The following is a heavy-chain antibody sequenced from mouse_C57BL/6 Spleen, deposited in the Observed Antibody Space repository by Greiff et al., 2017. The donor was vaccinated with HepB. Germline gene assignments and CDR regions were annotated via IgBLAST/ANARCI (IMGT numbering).Heavy chain of an antibody. D-gene: IGHD1-1*01. CDR2: IDPNSGGT. CDR3: ARSDVGLSSTTVVPYDFGY. J-gene: IGHJ2*01. V-gene: IGHV1-72*01. Sequence: QVQLQQPGAELVKPGASVKLSCKASGYTFTSYWMHWVKQRPGRGLEWIGRIDPNSGGTKYNEKFKSKATLTVDKPSSTAYMQLSSLTSEDSAVYYSARSDVGLSSTTVVPYDFGYWGPGTTLTVSS. CDR1: GYTFTSYW.